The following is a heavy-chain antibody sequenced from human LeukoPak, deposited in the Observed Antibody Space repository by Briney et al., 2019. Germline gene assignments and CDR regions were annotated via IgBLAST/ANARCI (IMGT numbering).Heavy chain of an antibody. CDR3: ARLLGGDSSGYYSPPEYFQH. V-gene: IGHV5-51*01. D-gene: IGHD3-22*01. J-gene: IGHJ1*01. CDR2: IYPDDSDT. Sequence: GESLKISCKGSGYSFTSYWTGWVRQMPGKGLEWMGIIYPDDSDTRYSPSFQGQVTISADKSISTAYLQWSSLKASDTAMYYCARLLGGDSSGYYSPPEYFQHWGQGTLVTVSS. CDR1: GYSFTSYW.